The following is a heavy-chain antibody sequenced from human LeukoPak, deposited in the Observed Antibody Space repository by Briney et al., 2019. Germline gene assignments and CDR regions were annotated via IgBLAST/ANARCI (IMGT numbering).Heavy chain of an antibody. J-gene: IGHJ6*02. CDR1: GFTFSSYW. D-gene: IGHD2-8*01. V-gene: IGHV3-7*01. Sequence: GGSLRLSCAASGFTFSSYWMSWVRQAPGKGLEWVANIKQDGSEKYYVDSVKGRFTISRDNAKNSLYLQMNSLRAEDTAVYYCARVFPNLGYYGMDVWGQGTTVTVSS. CDR3: ARVFPNLGYYGMDV. CDR2: IKQDGSEK.